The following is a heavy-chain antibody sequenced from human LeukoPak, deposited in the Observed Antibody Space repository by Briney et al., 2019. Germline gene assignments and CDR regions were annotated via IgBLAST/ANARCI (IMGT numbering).Heavy chain of an antibody. CDR2: IIPIFGKP. V-gene: IGHV1-69*04. D-gene: IGHD3-16*01. Sequence: SVNVSCKASGGRFSSYAITWVRQAPGQGLEWMGRIIPIFGKPTYAQKFQGRVTITADMGSSTAYLELTSLTSEDTARYFCAKQGAVRQDYYMDVWGSGTTVTVSS. J-gene: IGHJ6*03. CDR3: AKQGAVRQDYYMDV. CDR1: GGRFSSYA.